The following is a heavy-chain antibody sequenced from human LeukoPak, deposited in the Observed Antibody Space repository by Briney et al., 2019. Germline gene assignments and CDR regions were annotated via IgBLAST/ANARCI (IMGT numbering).Heavy chain of an antibody. D-gene: IGHD1-20*01. V-gene: IGHV3-21*01. CDR3: ARDDNWNDKPFDF. Sequence: GGSLRLSCAASGFTFSSYSMNWVRQAPGKGLEWVSSISSSSSYIYYADSVKGRFTISRDNAKNSLYLQMNSLRAEDTAVYYCARDDNWNDKPFDFWGQGTLVTVSS. J-gene: IGHJ4*02. CDR1: GFTFSSYS. CDR2: ISSSSSYI.